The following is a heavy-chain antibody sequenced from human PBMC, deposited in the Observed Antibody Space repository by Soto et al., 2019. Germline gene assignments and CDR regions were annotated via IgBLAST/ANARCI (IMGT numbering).Heavy chain of an antibody. CDR3: ARDLGGYSSSWYYFDY. CDR1: GFTFSTYE. V-gene: IGHV3-48*03. Sequence: LRLSCAASGFTFSTYEMNWVRQAPGKGLEWVSYISSSGSTIYYADSVKGRFTISRDNAKKSLYLQMNSLRDEDTAVYYCARDLGGYSSSWYYFDYWGQGTLVTVSS. J-gene: IGHJ4*02. CDR2: ISSSGSTI. D-gene: IGHD6-13*01.